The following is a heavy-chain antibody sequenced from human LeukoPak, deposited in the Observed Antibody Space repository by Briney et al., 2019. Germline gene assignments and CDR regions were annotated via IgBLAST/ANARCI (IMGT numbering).Heavy chain of an antibody. D-gene: IGHD3-10*01. CDR1: GFAFNTYA. CDR3: AREIFGSGSYPDL. V-gene: IGHV3-33*01. Sequence: GGSLRLSCAASGFAFNTYAMHWVRQAPGQGLEWVALIWHDGSHKFYSNSARGQFTISRDNSKNTVSLQMNNLRPEDTAVYYCAREIFGSGSYPDLWGQGTLVTVSS. J-gene: IGHJ5*02. CDR2: IWHDGSHK.